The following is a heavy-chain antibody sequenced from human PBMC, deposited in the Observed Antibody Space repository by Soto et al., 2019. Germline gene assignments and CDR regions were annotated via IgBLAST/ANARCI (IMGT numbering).Heavy chain of an antibody. V-gene: IGHV4-31*03. CDR2: IYYSGST. Sequence: SETLCITCTVSGDAIYIGGDYWTWIRQHPGKGLEWIGYIYYSGSTYYNPSLKSRVTISVDTSKNQFSLKLSSVTAADTAVYYCARVSPMIVVVPWGQGTLVTVSS. D-gene: IGHD3-22*01. CDR3: ARVSPMIVVVP. J-gene: IGHJ5*02. CDR1: GDAIYIGGDY.